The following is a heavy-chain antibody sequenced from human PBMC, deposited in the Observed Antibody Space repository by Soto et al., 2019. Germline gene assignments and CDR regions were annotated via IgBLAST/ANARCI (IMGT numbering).Heavy chain of an antibody. CDR1: SGSIGSYH. Sequence: PSETLSLTCTVSSGSIGSYHWSWVRQPPGKGLEWIASVYYTGTTNYNPSLGSRVTISIDAPGNRFSMEITSVTAADTAIYYCARDTVLTGMFDFWGQGTLVTVSS. J-gene: IGHJ4*02. V-gene: IGHV4-59*01. CDR3: ARDTVLTGMFDF. D-gene: IGHD4-17*01. CDR2: VYYTGTT.